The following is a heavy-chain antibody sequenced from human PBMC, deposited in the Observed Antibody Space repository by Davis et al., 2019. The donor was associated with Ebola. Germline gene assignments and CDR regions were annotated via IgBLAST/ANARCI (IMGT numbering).Heavy chain of an antibody. J-gene: IGHJ4*02. Sequence: MPSETLSLTCTVSGGSITSHSYYWALIRQPPGKGLEWIGSIYYSGSTYYNPSLKSRVTMSVDPSKSQFSLSLTSVTAADTAVYYCATLGRFCRGGICYSFDSLGQGTLVTVSS. D-gene: IGHD2-15*01. V-gene: IGHV4-39*01. CDR3: ATLGRFCRGGICYSFDS. CDR1: GGSITSHSYY. CDR2: IYYSGST.